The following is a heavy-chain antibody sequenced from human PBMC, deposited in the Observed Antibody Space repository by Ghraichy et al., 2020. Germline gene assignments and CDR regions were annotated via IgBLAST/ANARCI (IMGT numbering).Heavy chain of an antibody. J-gene: IGHJ2*01. CDR1: GFSLSTSGMC. CDR2: IDWDDDK. D-gene: IGHD6-13*01. CDR3: ARIRIAAAVNYWYFDL. Sequence: QTLSLTCTFSGFSLSTSGMCVSWIRQPPGKALEWLARIDWDDDKYYSTSLKTRLTISKDTSKNQVVLTMTNMDPVDTATYYCARIRIAAAVNYWYFDLWGRGTLVTVSS. V-gene: IGHV2-70*11.